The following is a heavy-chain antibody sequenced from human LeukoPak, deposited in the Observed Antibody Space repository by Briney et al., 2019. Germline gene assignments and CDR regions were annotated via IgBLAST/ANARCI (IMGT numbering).Heavy chain of an antibody. CDR2: ISGSGGST. J-gene: IGHJ4*02. CDR1: GGSISSSSYY. Sequence: PSETLSLTCTVSGGSISSSSYYWGWIRQPPGKGLEWVSGISGSGGSTYYADSVKGRFTISRDNSKNTLYLQMNSLRAEDTTVYYCARDRCSSSSCHFDYWGQGTLVTVSS. CDR3: ARDRCSSSSCHFDY. V-gene: IGHV3-23*01. D-gene: IGHD2-2*01.